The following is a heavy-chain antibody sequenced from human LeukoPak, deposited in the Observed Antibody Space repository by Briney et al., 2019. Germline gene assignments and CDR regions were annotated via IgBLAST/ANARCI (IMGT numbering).Heavy chain of an antibody. CDR1: GFTFSSYS. Sequence: GGSLRLSCAASGFTFSSYSMNWVRQAPGKGLEWVSSISSSSSYIYYADSVKGRFTISRDNAKNSLYLQMNSLRAEDTALYYCAKGVNMVRGAVQHWGQGTLVTVSS. CDR2: ISSSSSYI. CDR3: AKGVNMVRGAVQH. J-gene: IGHJ1*01. V-gene: IGHV3-21*04. D-gene: IGHD3-10*01.